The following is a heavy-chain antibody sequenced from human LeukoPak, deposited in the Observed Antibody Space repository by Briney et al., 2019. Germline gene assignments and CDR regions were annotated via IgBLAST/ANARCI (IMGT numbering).Heavy chain of an antibody. D-gene: IGHD2-2*01. CDR3: ARDWSQR. V-gene: IGHV3-30-3*01. Sequence: GGSLRLSCAASGFTFSSYAMHWVRQAPGKGLEWVAVISYDGSNKYYADSVKDRFTISRDNSKNTLYLQMNSLRAEDTAVYYCARDWSQRWGQGTLVTVSS. CDR1: GFTFSSYA. J-gene: IGHJ4*02. CDR2: ISYDGSNK.